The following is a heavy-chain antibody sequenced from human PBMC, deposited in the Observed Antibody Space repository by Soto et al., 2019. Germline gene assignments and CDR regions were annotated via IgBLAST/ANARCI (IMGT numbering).Heavy chain of an antibody. Sequence: SQTLSLTCAISGDSVSSNSPAWNWIRQSPSRGLEWLGRTYDKSKWNNNYAVSVKSRISINADTSKNQFSLHLNSVTPEDTAVYSSQRGDQAFEYWGQGTLVTVSS. CDR1: GDSVSSNSPA. CDR3: QRGDQAFEY. J-gene: IGHJ4*02. V-gene: IGHV6-1*01. CDR2: TYDKSKWNN.